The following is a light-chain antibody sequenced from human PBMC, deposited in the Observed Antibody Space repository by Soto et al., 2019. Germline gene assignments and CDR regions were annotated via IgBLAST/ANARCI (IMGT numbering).Light chain of an antibody. CDR3: QQYDGSPRT. J-gene: IGKJ2*01. Sequence: ETVLTQSPGTVSLSLGERATLSCTTSQSVRSNYLAWYQQKPGQAPRLLIYGVFSRATGIPDRFSVSGSGTDFTLTISGLEPEDSAVYYCQQYDGSPRTFGQGTKVEI. V-gene: IGKV3-20*01. CDR1: QSVRSNY. CDR2: GVF.